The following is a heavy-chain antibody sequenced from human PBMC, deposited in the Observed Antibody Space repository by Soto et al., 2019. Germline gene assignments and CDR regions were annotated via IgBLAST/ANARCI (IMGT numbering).Heavy chain of an antibody. J-gene: IGHJ1*01. V-gene: IGHV4-30-4*01. CDR2: ISYSGSP. CDR3: ARAWDF. CDR1: GVSVSRDYQ. D-gene: IGHD1-26*01. Sequence: SETLSLTCTVSGVSVSRDYQWIWIRQPPGKGLEWIGHISYSGSPYYHPSLRSRLSISVDTSKNQFSLKVKSVTAADTAVYYCARAWDFWGQGTLVTSPQ.